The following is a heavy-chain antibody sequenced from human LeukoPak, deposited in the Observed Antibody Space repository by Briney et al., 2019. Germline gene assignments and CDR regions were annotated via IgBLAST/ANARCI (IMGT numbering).Heavy chain of an antibody. Sequence: PSETLSLTCTVSGGSISSYYWSWIRQPPGKGLEWIGHIYYSGSTNYNPPLKSRVTISVDTSKNQFSLKLSSVTAADTAVYYCARVLDGIAAAGTGNWFDPWGQGTLVTVSS. V-gene: IGHV4-59*01. CDR1: GGSISSYY. CDR3: ARVLDGIAAAGTGNWFDP. CDR2: IYYSGST. J-gene: IGHJ5*02. D-gene: IGHD6-13*01.